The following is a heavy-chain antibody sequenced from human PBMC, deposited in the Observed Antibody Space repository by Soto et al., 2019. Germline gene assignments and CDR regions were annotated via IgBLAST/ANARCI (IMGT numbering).Heavy chain of an antibody. V-gene: IGHV4-30-2*01. J-gene: IGHJ4*02. Sequence: QLQLQESGSGLVKPSQTLSLTCAVSGGSISSGGYSCSWIRQPPGKGLEWIGYIYHSGSTYYNPSLKSRVXXXVXXSKNQSSLKLSSVTAADTAVYYCARGMTTVTTFDYWGQGTLVTVSS. CDR1: GGSISSGGYS. CDR2: IYHSGST. D-gene: IGHD4-4*01. CDR3: ARGMTTVTTFDY.